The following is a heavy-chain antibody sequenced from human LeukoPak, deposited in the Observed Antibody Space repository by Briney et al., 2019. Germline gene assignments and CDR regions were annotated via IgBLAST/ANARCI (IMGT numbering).Heavy chain of an antibody. CDR3: ARDYGGLGGLIDY. D-gene: IGHD4-23*01. J-gene: IGHJ4*02. CDR2: IYHSGST. Sequence: SETLSLTCAVSGGSISSSNWWSWVRQPPGKGLEWIGEIYHSGSTNYNPSHKSRVTISVDKSKNQFSLKLSSVTAADTAVYYCARDYGGLGGLIDYWGQGTLVTVSS. V-gene: IGHV4-4*02. CDR1: GGSISSSNW.